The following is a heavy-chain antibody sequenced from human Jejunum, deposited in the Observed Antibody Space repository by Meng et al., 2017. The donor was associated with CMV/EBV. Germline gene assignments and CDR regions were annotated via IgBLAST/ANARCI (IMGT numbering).Heavy chain of an antibody. V-gene: IGHV3-48*03. D-gene: IGHD3-10*01. CDR3: ARDRFFGDDGSGAYFHDY. CDR2: ISSSGSVV. Sequence: FRSNDMNWVGQAPGKGLERVASISSSGSVVQYAESVKGRFVVSRDNAKKSLYLQMSSLRAEDTAVYYCARDRFFGDDGSGAYFHDYWGQGTLVTVSS. J-gene: IGHJ4*02. CDR1: FRSND.